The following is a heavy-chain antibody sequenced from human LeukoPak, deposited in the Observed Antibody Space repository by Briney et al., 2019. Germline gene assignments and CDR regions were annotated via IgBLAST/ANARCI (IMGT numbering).Heavy chain of an antibody. CDR3: ARDQVSSGWSDFDY. V-gene: IGHV1-2*02. CDR2: INPDSGGT. D-gene: IGHD6-19*01. CDR1: GYTFTGYY. Sequence: GASVKVSCKASGYTFTGYYIHWGRQAPGPGHEWMGWINPDSGGTNYAQKFQGRVTMIRDTSFSTAYMELSRLTYDDTAVYYCARDQVSSGWSDFDYWGQGTLVTVSS. J-gene: IGHJ4*02.